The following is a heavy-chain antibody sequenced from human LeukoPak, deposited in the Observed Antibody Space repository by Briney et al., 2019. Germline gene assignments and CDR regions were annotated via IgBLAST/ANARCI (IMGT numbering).Heavy chain of an antibody. Sequence: TGGSLRLSCAASGFTLDTYWLHWVRQSPGKGLEWVAAIKEDGSEKYYVDSVKGRFTISRDKAKNSLHLQMNSLTAEDTAVYYCATDFDWGQGTLVTVSS. CDR1: GFTLDTYW. CDR3: ATDFD. V-gene: IGHV3-7*01. J-gene: IGHJ4*02. CDR2: IKEDGSEK.